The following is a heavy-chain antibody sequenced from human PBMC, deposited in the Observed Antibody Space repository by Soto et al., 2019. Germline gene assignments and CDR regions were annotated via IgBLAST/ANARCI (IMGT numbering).Heavy chain of an antibody. J-gene: IGHJ5*02. CDR2: INTDGSTT. CDR1: YW. Sequence: YWMHWVRQGPGKGLMWVSRINTDGSTTSYADSVKGRFTISRDNAKNTLYLQMNSLRAEDTAVYYCARGGSGYSYAWGQGTLVTVSS. V-gene: IGHV3-74*01. D-gene: IGHD5-18*01. CDR3: ARGGSGYSYA.